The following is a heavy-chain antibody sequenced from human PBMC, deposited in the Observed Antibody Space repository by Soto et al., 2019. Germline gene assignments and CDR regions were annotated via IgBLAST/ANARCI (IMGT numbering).Heavy chain of an antibody. V-gene: IGHV3-7*03. D-gene: IGHD2-2*01. CDR1: GFIFSMYS. Sequence: GSLRLSPEVSGFIFSMYSMRWARQTPGKGLEWVAKIPQDAVDRHYADSVKGRFTISRDNAKNSLYLQMNNLRAEDTAVYYCAKHGDCSGTSCYFDYWAQGTPVTVSS. CDR2: IPQDAVDR. CDR3: AKHGDCSGTSCYFDY. J-gene: IGHJ4*02.